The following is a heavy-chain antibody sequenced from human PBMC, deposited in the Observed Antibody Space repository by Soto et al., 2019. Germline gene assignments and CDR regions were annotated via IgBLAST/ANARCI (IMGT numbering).Heavy chain of an antibody. CDR3: ARDKITGLFDY. CDR1: GDTVSTGGYT. D-gene: IGHD2-8*02. V-gene: IGHV4-30-2*01. Sequence: TLSLTFDVSGDTVSTGGYTWAWIRQPPGKALEWIGHTYHSGNPYYNPSLKSRVTISVDTSKNQFSLKLTSVTAADTAVYYCARDKITGLFDYWGQGTLVTVSS. J-gene: IGHJ4*02. CDR2: TYHSGNP.